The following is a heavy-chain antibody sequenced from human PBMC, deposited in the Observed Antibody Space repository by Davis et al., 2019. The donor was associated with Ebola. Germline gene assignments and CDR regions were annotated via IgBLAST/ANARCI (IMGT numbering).Heavy chain of an antibody. V-gene: IGHV3-30*03. CDR1: GFTFSSYG. Sequence: GGSLRLSCAASGFTFSSYGMHWVRQAPGKGLEWVAVISYDGSNKYYADSVKGRFTISRDNSKNTLYLQMNSLRAEDTAVYYCARAGYCSGGSCYSGEHFQHWGQGTLVTVSS. CDR2: ISYDGSNK. J-gene: IGHJ1*01. D-gene: IGHD2-15*01. CDR3: ARAGYCSGGSCYSGEHFQH.